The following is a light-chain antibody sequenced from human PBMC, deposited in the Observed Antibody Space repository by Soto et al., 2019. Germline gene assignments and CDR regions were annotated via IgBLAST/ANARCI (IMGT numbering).Light chain of an antibody. CDR2: DNN. CDR3: GTWDSDLSAGGV. J-gene: IGLJ2*01. V-gene: IGLV1-51*01. Sequence: QSVLTQPPSVSAAPGQTVTISCSGGSSNIGNNVVAWYQQFPGTAPRLLIYDNNKRPSGIPDRFSGSKSGTSATLGITGLQAGDEADYYCGTWDSDLSAGGVFGGGTKPPS. CDR1: SSNIGNNV.